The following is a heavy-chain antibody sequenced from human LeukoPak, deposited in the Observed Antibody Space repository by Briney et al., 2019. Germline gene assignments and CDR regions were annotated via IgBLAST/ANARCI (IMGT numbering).Heavy chain of an antibody. CDR1: GFTFSSYA. CDR3: ARDRGYGGNSEAGYFDY. J-gene: IGHJ4*02. V-gene: IGHV3-30*04. Sequence: GGSLRLSCAASGFTFSSYAMHWVRQAPGKGLEWVAVISYDGSNKYYADSVKGRFTISRDNSKNTLCLQMNSLRAEDTAVYYCARDRGYGGNSEAGYFDYWGQGTLVTVSS. CDR2: ISYDGSNK. D-gene: IGHD4-23*01.